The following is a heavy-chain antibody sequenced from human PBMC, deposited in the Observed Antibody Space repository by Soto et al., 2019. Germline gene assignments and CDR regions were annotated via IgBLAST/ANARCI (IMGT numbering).Heavy chain of an antibody. CDR1: GFTFDDYG. V-gene: IGHV3-20*04. CDR3: ASLGGEAVAGYFDY. Sequence: EVQLVESGGGVVRPGGSLRLSCAASGFTFDDYGMSWVRQAPGKGLEWVSGINWNGGSTGYADSVKGRFTISRDNAKNSLCLQMNSLGAEDTALYYCASLGGEAVAGYFDYWGQVTLVTVSS. J-gene: IGHJ4*02. D-gene: IGHD6-19*01. CDR2: INWNGGST.